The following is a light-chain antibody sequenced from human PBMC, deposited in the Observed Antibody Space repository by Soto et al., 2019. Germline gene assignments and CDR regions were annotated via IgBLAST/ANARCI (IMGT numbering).Light chain of an antibody. V-gene: IGKV1-5*03. CDR2: KAS. CDR3: QQYNSYS. CDR1: QSISSW. Sequence: DIQMTQSPSTLSASVGDRVTITCRASQSISSWLAWYQQKPGKAPKLQIYKASSLESGVPSRFSGSGSVTEFTLTISSLQPDDFATYYCQQYNSYSFGQGTKLEIK. J-gene: IGKJ2*01.